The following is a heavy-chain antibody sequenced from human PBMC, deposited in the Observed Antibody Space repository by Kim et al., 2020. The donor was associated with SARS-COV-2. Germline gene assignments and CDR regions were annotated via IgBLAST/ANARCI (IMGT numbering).Heavy chain of an antibody. Sequence: ASVKVSCKASGYTFTGYYMHWVRQAPGQGLEWMGWINPNSGGTNYAQKFQGRVTMTRDTSISTAYMELSRLRSDDKAGYYCARDLSGSYPTSPYFDYCGQGPLVTVSS. D-gene: IGHD1-26*01. CDR3: ARDLSGSYPTSPYFDY. CDR1: GYTFTGYY. V-gene: IGHV1-2*02. CDR2: INPNSGGT. J-gene: IGHJ4*02.